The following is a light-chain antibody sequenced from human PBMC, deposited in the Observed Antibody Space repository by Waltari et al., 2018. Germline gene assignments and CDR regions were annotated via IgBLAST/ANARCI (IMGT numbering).Light chain of an antibody. Sequence: DIQMTQSPSSLSASVGDRVTITCRASQSISGYLNWYQQKPGKAPNLLIYTASTLQSGVPSRFSGSGSGTEFTLTISSLQPEDFATYYCQQSYSTPRTFGHGTKVEIK. V-gene: IGKV1-39*01. CDR3: QQSYSTPRT. CDR1: QSISGY. CDR2: TAS. J-gene: IGKJ1*01.